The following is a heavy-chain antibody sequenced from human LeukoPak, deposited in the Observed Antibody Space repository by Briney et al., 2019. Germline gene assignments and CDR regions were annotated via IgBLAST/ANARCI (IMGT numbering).Heavy chain of an antibody. D-gene: IGHD6-19*01. CDR3: ARDISAVEWPVGDDAFDI. CDR1: GDSISSYY. CDR2: IYTSGST. Sequence: KPSETLSLTCTVSGDSISSYYWSWIRQPAGKGLEWIGRIYTSGSTNYNPSLKSRVTMSVDTSKNQFSLKLSSVTAADTAVYYCARDISAVEWPVGDDAFDIWGQGTMVTVSS. V-gene: IGHV4-4*07. J-gene: IGHJ3*02.